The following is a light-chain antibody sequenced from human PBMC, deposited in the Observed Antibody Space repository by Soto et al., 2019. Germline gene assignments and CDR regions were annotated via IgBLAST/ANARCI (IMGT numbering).Light chain of an antibody. Sequence: EIVLTQSPVTLSLSPGERAILSCRASQSFSSYLAWYQHKPGQAPRLLIYDATNRAPGIPARFSGSGSGTDFSLTISSREPEDFAVYYCQQRRDWPPRLTFGGGTKVEIK. CDR1: QSFSSY. CDR3: QQRRDWPPRLT. CDR2: DAT. V-gene: IGKV3-11*01. J-gene: IGKJ4*01.